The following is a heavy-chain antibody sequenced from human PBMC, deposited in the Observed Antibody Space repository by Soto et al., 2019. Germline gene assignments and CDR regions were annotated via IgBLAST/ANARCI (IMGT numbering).Heavy chain of an antibody. D-gene: IGHD6-13*01. J-gene: IGHJ4*02. CDR2: ISSSSTYI. CDR3: ARLERGIYSSSSDY. Sequence: EVQVVESGGGLVKPGESLRLSCAASGFTFNTYSMIWVRQAPGKGLEWVSSISSSSTYIYYADSVKGRFTISRYNAKSSLYLHMNSLRAEDTAVYYCARLERGIYSSSSDYWGQGTLVTVSS. CDR1: GFTFNTYS. V-gene: IGHV3-21*01.